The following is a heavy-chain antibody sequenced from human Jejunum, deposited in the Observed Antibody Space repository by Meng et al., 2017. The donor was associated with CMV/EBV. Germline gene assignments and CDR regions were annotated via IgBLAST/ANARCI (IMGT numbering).Heavy chain of an antibody. Sequence: ASGFSFSRYWRSWVRQAPGKGLEWVANMNQDGRETYYVGSVKGRFTISRDNAKNSLFLQMNSLRAEDTAAYYCARERGGDFTILDHWGQGALVTVSS. CDR2: MNQDGRET. CDR1: GFSFSRYW. J-gene: IGHJ4*02. V-gene: IGHV3-7*01. CDR3: ARERGGDFTILDH. D-gene: IGHD3-3*01.